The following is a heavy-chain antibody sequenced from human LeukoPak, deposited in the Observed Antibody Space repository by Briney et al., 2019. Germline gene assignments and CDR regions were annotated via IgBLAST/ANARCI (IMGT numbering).Heavy chain of an antibody. V-gene: IGHV3-21*01. J-gene: IGHJ3*01. D-gene: IGHD3-10*01. Sequence: GGSLRLSCAASGFTFSSYSMNWVRQAPGKGLEWVSSISSSSSYIYYADSVEGRFTISRDNAKNSLYLQMNSLRAEDTAVYYCARDLIKGGDVWGQGTMVTVSS. CDR1: GFTFSSYS. CDR2: ISSSSSYI. CDR3: ARDLIKGGDV.